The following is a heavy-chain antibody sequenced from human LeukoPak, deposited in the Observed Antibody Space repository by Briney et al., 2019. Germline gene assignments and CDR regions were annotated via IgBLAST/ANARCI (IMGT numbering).Heavy chain of an antibody. CDR2: INWNGGST. CDR1: GYSFTNYW. V-gene: IGHV3-20*04. CDR3: ARTMVVTPGSYYYYMDV. Sequence: PGESLKISCQGSGYSFTNYWIGWVRQMPGKGLELVSGINWNGGSTGYADSVKGLFTISRDNAKNSLYLQMNSLRAEDTALYYCARTMVVTPGSYYYYMDVWGKGTTVTVSS. J-gene: IGHJ6*03. D-gene: IGHD4-23*01.